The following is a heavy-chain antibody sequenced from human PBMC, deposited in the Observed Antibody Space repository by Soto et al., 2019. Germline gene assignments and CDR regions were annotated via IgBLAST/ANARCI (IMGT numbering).Heavy chain of an antibody. V-gene: IGHV4-59*08. CDR3: ARVVRITMVRGAGYGMDV. D-gene: IGHD3-10*01. Sequence: TLSLTCTVSGGSISSYYWSWIRQPPGKGLEWIGYIYYSGSTNYNPSLKSRVTISVDTSKNQFSLKLSSVTAADTAVYYCARVVRITMVRGAGYGMDVWGQGTKVTVSS. J-gene: IGHJ6*02. CDR2: IYYSGST. CDR1: GGSISSYY.